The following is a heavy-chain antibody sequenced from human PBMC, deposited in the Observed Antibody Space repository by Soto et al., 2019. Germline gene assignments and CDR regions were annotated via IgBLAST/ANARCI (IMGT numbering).Heavy chain of an antibody. CDR2: INHSGST. CDR3: ARGNWFDP. V-gene: IGHV4-34*01. Sequence: SETLSLTCAVYGGSFSGYYWSWIRQPPGKGLEWIGEINHSGSTNYNPSLKSRVTISVDTSKNQFSLKLSSVTAADTAVYYCARGNWFDPWGQGTLVTVSS. CDR1: GGSFSGYY. J-gene: IGHJ5*02.